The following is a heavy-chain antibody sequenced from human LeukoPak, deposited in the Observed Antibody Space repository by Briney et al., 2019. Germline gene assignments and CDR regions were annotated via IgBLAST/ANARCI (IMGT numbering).Heavy chain of an antibody. CDR1: GFSFSNFD. CDR2: VRNDGGHE. D-gene: IGHD3-22*01. Sequence: GGSLRLSCATSGFSFSNFDMYWVRQAPGKGLEWVGFVRNDGGHEKYGDSVKGRFTISRDNSESRLYLQMSSLRADDTAVYYCAKDPENNGYSDGSFDYWGQGTLVTVSS. J-gene: IGHJ4*02. V-gene: IGHV3-30*02. CDR3: AKDPENNGYSDGSFDY.